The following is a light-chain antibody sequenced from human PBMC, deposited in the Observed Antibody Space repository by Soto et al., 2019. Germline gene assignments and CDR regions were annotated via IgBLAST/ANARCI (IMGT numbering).Light chain of an antibody. Sequence: QSALTQPPSASGSPGQSVTISCTGTSSDVGGYNYVAWYQQYPGKAPKFMIYEVSKRPSGVPDRFSGSKSGNTASLTVSGLQTEDEADYYCSSYAGSNNGVFGGGTKVTVL. CDR2: EVS. V-gene: IGLV2-8*01. J-gene: IGLJ3*02. CDR1: SSDVGGYNY. CDR3: SSYAGSNNGV.